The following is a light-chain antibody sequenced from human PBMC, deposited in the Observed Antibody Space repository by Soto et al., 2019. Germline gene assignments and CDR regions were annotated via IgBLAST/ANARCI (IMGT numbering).Light chain of an antibody. CDR1: SSDVGGYEF. Sequence: QSALTQPASVSGSPGQSITISCTGTSSDVGGYEFVSWYQQHPGKAPKLMIYEVTDRPSGVSNRFSGSKSGNTASLTISGLQAEDEAEYYCSSYTNINTRACVFGTGTKVTV. CDR3: SSYTNINTRACV. J-gene: IGLJ1*01. CDR2: EVT. V-gene: IGLV2-14*01.